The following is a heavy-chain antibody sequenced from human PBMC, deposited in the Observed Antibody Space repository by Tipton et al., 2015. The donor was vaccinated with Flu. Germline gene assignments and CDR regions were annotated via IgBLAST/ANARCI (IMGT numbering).Heavy chain of an antibody. V-gene: IGHV4-34*01. CDR2: INHSGST. CDR3: ARPDYYGSGNEDY. J-gene: IGHJ4*02. CDR1: GGSFSGYY. D-gene: IGHD3-10*01. Sequence: TLSLTCAVYGGSFSGYYWSWIRQPPGKGLEWIGEINHSGSTNYNPSLKSRVTISVDTSKNQFSLKLSSVTAADTAVYYCARPDYYGSGNEDYWGQGTLVTVSS.